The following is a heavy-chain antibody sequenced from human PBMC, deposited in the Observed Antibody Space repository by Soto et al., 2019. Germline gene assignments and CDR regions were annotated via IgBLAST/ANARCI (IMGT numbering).Heavy chain of an antibody. Sequence: QVHLVESGGGVVQPGRSLTLSCAASGFSFSTYAVQWVRQAPGKGLEWVAVISYDGSDKYYADSVKGLFTISRDNSNNTVSLQMNSLRADDTAVYYCARDRGSYFDYWGQGTLVTVSS. CDR1: GFSFSTYA. V-gene: IGHV3-30-3*01. CDR3: ARDRGSYFDY. CDR2: ISYDGSDK. D-gene: IGHD3-10*01. J-gene: IGHJ4*02.